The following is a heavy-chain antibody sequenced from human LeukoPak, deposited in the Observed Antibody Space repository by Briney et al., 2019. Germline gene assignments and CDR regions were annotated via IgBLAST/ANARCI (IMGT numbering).Heavy chain of an antibody. Sequence: GGSLRLSCAASGFAFSSYWPHWVRQAPGKGLVWVSRVNSDGSSTNYADSVEGRFTVSRDNAKNTLFLQMNSLRVEDTALYYCVSGDYGNYWGQGTLVTVSS. J-gene: IGHJ4*02. CDR2: VNSDGSST. V-gene: IGHV3-74*01. CDR1: GFAFSSYW. D-gene: IGHD4-17*01. CDR3: VSGDYGNY.